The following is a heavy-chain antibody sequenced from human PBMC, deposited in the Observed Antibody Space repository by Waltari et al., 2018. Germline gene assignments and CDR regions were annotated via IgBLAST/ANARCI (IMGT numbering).Heavy chain of an antibody. V-gene: IGHV1-3*01. J-gene: IGHJ6*02. Sequence: QVQLVQSGAEVKKPGASVRVSCKASGYTFTSSARHWVRQSPGQGLEWMGWINAGNGNTKYSQKFQGRVTFTRDTSAITAYMELSSLRSEDTAVYYCARDGVLLKFGDSFMDVWGQGTTVTVSS. D-gene: IGHD3-10*01. CDR3: ARDGVLLKFGDSFMDV. CDR1: GYTFTSSA. CDR2: INAGNGNT.